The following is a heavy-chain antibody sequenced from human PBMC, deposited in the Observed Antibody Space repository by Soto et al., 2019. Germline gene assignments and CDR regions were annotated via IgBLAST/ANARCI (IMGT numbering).Heavy chain of an antibody. D-gene: IGHD3-3*01. CDR1: GGTFSSYA. CDR3: ARANDFWSGYRPPYYYGMDV. V-gene: IGHV1-69*13. CDR2: IIPIFGTA. J-gene: IGHJ6*02. Sequence: SVKVSCKASGGTFSSYAISWVRQAPGQGLEWMGGIIPIFGTANYAQKFQGRVTITADESTSTAYMELSSLRSEDTAVYYCARANDFWSGYRPPYYYGMDVWGQGTTVTVSS.